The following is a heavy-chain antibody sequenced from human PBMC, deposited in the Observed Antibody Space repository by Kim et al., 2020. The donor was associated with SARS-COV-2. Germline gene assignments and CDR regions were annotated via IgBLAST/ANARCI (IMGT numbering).Heavy chain of an antibody. CDR2: MNPNSGNT. D-gene: IGHD3-22*01. CDR3: ARGGAITMIVVVITPYYYYGIDV. CDR1: GYTFTSYD. V-gene: IGHV1-8*01. J-gene: IGHJ6*02. Sequence: ASVKVSCKASGYTFTSYDINWVRQATGQGLEWMGWMNPNSGNTGYAQKFQGRVTMTRNTSISTAYMELSSLRSEDTAVYYCARGGAITMIVVVITPYYYYGIDVWGQETTVTVSS.